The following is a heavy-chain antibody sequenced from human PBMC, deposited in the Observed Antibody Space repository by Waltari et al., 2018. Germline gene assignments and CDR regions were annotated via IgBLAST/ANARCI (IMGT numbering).Heavy chain of an antibody. CDR2: ISPIFGTA. Sequence: QVQLVQSGAEVKKPGSSVKVSCKASGGTFSSYAIRWVRQAPGQVLEWMGGISPIFGTANYAQKFQGRVTITTDESTSTAYMELSSLRSEDTAVYYCARHLVLGQQLVYYFDYWGQGTLVTVSS. J-gene: IGHJ4*02. CDR1: GGTFSSYA. CDR3: ARHLVLGQQLVYYFDY. V-gene: IGHV1-69*05. D-gene: IGHD6-13*01.